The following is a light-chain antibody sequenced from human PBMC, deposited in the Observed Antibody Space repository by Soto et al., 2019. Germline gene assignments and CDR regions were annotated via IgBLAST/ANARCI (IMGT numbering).Light chain of an antibody. Sequence: QSGLTAPPSASWSPGPSVHIAVTGTSHDVGDYNYVSWYQQHPGKAPHLMIYEVSRRPSVVPGRFSGSKSGKAAPLTVCGLQAEDEADYYCSPDAGSSTLYVFGTGTKVTVL. CDR2: EVS. CDR3: SPDAGSSTLYV. V-gene: IGLV2-8*01. J-gene: IGLJ1*01. CDR1: SHDVGDYNY.